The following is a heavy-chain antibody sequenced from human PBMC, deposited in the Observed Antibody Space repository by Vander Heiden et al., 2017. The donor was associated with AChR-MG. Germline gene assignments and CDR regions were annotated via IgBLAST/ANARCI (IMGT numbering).Heavy chain of an antibody. D-gene: IGHD3-22*01. CDR3: ARDFFGDSSGYYYYYYGMDV. CDR1: RFTFSRYS. J-gene: IGHJ6*02. Sequence: EVQLVESGGGLVKTGGSLRLSCAASRFTFSRYSMNWVRQAPGKGLEWVSSISSSSSYIYYADSVKGRFTISRDNAKNSLYLQMNSLRAEDTAVYYCARDFFGDSSGYYYYYYGMDVWGQGTTVTVSS. V-gene: IGHV3-21*01. CDR2: ISSSSSYI.